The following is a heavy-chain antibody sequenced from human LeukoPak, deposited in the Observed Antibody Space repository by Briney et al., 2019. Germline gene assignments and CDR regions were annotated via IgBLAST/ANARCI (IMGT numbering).Heavy chain of an antibody. Sequence: GGSLRLSCAASGFTFSSYAMSWVRQAPGKGLEWVSAISGSGGGTYYADSVKGRFTISRDNSRNTLYLQMNSLRAEDTAVYYCVKDFYDSRGYTDDYWGQGTLVTVSS. CDR3: VKDFYDSRGYTDDY. CDR1: GFTFSSYA. CDR2: ISGSGGGT. J-gene: IGHJ4*02. V-gene: IGHV3-23*01. D-gene: IGHD3-22*01.